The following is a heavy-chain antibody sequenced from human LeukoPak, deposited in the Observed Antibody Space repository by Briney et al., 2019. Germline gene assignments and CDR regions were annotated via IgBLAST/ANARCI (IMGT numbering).Heavy chain of an antibody. CDR1: GFTFSSYE. V-gene: IGHV3-48*03. J-gene: IGHJ6*03. D-gene: IGHD1-1*01. Sequence: GGSLRLSCAASGFTFSSYEMNWVRQAPGKGLEWVSYISSSGSTIYYADSVKGRFTISRDNAKNSLYLQMNSLRAEDTAVYYCAREQTGYRPPQLVRYYYMDVWGKGTTVTVSS. CDR3: AREQTGYRPPQLVRYYYMDV. CDR2: ISSSGSTI.